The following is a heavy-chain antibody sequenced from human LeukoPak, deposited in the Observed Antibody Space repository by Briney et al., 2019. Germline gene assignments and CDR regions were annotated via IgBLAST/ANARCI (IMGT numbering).Heavy chain of an antibody. CDR1: GFTFNSYW. CDR3: ARVFSGTYSPFDY. V-gene: IGHV3-74*01. J-gene: IGHJ4*02. D-gene: IGHD1-26*01. CDR2: INSDGSST. Sequence: GGSLRLSCAASGFTFNSYWMHWVRQAPGKGLVWVSRINSDGSSTSYADSVKGRFTISRDNAKNTLYLQMNSLRAEDTAVYYRARVFSGTYSPFDYWGQGTLVTVSS.